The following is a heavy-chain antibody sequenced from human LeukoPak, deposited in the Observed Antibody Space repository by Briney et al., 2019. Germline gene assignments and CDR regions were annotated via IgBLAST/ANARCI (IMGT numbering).Heavy chain of an antibody. D-gene: IGHD2-8*01. V-gene: IGHV1-18*01. CDR3: ARDCSNGVCFPRDY. CDR2: ITTYNGNR. J-gene: IGHJ4*02. Sequence: ASLKVSCTASGYTLSDYGISWVRQAPGQGLEWVGWITTYNGNRKYAEKFQGRVTMTTDTSTSTYYMEMRSLRSDDTAIYYCARDCSNGVCFPRDYWGQGTQITVST. CDR1: GYTLSDYG.